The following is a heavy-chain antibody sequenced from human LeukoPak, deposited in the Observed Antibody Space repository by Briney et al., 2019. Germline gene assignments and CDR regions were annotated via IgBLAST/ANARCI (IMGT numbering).Heavy chain of an antibody. CDR3: ARGVPQQCWFDP. Sequence: GGSLRLSCAVSGFTFSHYSMNWVRQAPGKGLEWVSSISGNSNSIYYADSVKGRFAVSRDNAKNSLFLRMNSLRVEDTAVYYCARGVPQQCWFDPWGQGTLVTVSS. CDR2: ISGNSNSI. J-gene: IGHJ5*02. CDR1: GFTFSHYS. V-gene: IGHV3-21*01. D-gene: IGHD6-13*01.